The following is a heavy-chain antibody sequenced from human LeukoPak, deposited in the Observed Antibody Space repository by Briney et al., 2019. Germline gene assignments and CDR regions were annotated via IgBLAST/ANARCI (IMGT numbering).Heavy chain of an antibody. V-gene: IGHV1-18*01. D-gene: IGHD6-13*01. CDR3: ARVRGGSSSWYPWYYYGMDV. CDR1: GYTFTSYG. Sequence: ASVKVSCKASGYTFTSYGISWVRQAPGQGLEWMGWISAYNGNTNYAQKLQGRVTMTTDTSTSTACMELRSLRSDDTAVYYCARVRGGSSSWYPWYYYGMDVWGQGTTVTVSS. J-gene: IGHJ6*02. CDR2: ISAYNGNT.